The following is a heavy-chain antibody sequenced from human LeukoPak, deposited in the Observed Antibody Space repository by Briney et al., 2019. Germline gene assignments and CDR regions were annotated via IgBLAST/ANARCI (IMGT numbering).Heavy chain of an antibody. Sequence: PSETLSLTCTVSGGSISSSSYYWGWIRQPPGKGLEWIGSIYYSGSTYYNPSLKSRVTISVDTSKNQFSLKLSSVTAADTAVYYCARSHLAMAAAGLGGWFDPWGQGTLVTVSS. V-gene: IGHV4-39*01. CDR2: IYYSGST. CDR1: GGSISSSSYY. D-gene: IGHD6-13*01. CDR3: ARSHLAMAAAGLGGWFDP. J-gene: IGHJ5*02.